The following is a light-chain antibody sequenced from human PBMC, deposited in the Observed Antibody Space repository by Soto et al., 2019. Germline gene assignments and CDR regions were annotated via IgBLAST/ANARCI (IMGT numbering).Light chain of an antibody. CDR2: KAS. Sequence: DIQMTQSPSTLSASVGDRVTITCSASQTISSWLAWYQQKPGKAPKLLIYKASTLKSGVPSRFSGSGSGTEFTLTISSLQPDDSATYYCQHYNSYAEAFGQGTKV. CDR1: QTISSW. J-gene: IGKJ1*01. CDR3: QHYNSYAEA. V-gene: IGKV1-5*03.